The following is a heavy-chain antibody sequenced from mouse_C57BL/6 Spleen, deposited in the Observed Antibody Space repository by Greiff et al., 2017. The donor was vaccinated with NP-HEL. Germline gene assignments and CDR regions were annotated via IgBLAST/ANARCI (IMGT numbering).Heavy chain of an antibody. CDR3: ARDRDFDY. V-gene: IGHV3-6*01. CDR2: ISYDGSN. Sequence: ESGPGLVKPSQSLSLTCSVTGYSITSGYYWNWIRQSPGNKLEWMVYISYDGSNNYNPSLKNRISITRDPSKNQFFLKLNSVTTEDTATYYCARDRDFDYWGQGTTLTVSS. CDR1: GYSITSGYY. J-gene: IGHJ2*01.